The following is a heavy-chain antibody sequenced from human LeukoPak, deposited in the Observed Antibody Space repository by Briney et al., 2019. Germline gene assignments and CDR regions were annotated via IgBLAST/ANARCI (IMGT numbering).Heavy chain of an antibody. Sequence: MASETLSLTCSVSDGSVSSGSYHLNWIRQPPGKGLEWIGQIYDSGSTNYNPSLKSRVTISVDTSKNQVSLKLSSVTAADTAVYYCARGRGWLPPGWGQGTLVTVSS. CDR1: DGSVSSGSYH. V-gene: IGHV4-61*01. CDR3: ARGRGWLPPG. J-gene: IGHJ4*02. CDR2: IYDSGST. D-gene: IGHD5-12*01.